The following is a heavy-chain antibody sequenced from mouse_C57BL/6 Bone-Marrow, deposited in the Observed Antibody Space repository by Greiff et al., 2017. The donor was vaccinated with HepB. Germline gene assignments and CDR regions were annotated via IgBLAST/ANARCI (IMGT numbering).Heavy chain of an antibody. Sequence: EVQLVESGGGLVKPGGSLKLSCAASGFTFSDYGMHWVRQAPEKGLEWVAYISSGSSTTYYAYTVKGRFTISRDNAKNTLFLQLTSLRSEDTAMYYCARGFLLFAYWGQGTLVTVSA. D-gene: IGHD2-1*01. V-gene: IGHV5-17*01. J-gene: IGHJ3*01. CDR1: GFTFSDYG. CDR2: ISSGSSTT. CDR3: ARGFLLFAY.